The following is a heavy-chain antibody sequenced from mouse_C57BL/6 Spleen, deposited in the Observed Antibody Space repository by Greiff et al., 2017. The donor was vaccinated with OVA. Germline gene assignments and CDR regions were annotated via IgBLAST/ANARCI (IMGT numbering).Heavy chain of an antibody. CDR3: ARRYGSSYPYWYFDV. CDR1: GYTFTSYW. J-gene: IGHJ1*03. D-gene: IGHD1-1*01. CDR2: IDPSDSYT. V-gene: IGHV1-50*01. Sequence: QVQLQQPGAELVKPGASVKLSCKASGYTFTSYWMQWVKQRPGQGLEWIGEIDPSDSYTNYNQKFKGKATLTVDTSSSTAYMQLSSLTSDDSAVYYCARRYGSSYPYWYFDVWGTGTTVTVSS.